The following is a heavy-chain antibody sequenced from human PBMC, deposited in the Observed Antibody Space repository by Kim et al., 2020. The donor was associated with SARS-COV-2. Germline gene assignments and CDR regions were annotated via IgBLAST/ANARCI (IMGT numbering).Heavy chain of an antibody. V-gene: IGHV4-59*01. D-gene: IGHD3-22*01. Sequence: SNPSLKSRVTISVDTSKNQFSLKLSSVTAADTAVYYCATTDDSSGYYWAYWGQGTLVTVSS. J-gene: IGHJ4*02. CDR3: ATTDDSSGYYWAY.